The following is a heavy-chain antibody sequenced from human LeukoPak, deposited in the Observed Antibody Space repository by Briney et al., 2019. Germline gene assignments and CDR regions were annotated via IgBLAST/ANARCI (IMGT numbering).Heavy chain of an antibody. CDR3: ARGGSSWCTEGFFDY. J-gene: IGHJ4*02. D-gene: IGHD6-13*01. CDR1: GGSISSYY. CDR2: IYYSGST. Sequence: PSETLSLTCTVSGGSISSYYWSWIRQPPGKGLEWIGYIYYSGSTNYNPSLKSRVTISVDTSKNQFSLKLSSVTAADTAVYYCARGGSSWCTEGFFDYWGQGTLVTVSS. V-gene: IGHV4-59*01.